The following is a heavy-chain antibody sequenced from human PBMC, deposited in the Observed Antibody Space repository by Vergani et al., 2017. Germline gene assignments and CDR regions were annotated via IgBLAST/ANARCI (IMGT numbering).Heavy chain of an antibody. J-gene: IGHJ5*02. CDR3: ARHEYHSSSSPWFDP. D-gene: IGHD6-13*01. CDR2: IYHSGST. Sequence: QVQLQESGPGLVKPSETLSLTCAVSGYPISSGYYWGWIRQPPGKGLEWIGSIYHSGSTYYNPSLKSRVTISVDTSKNQFSLKLSSVTAADTAVYYCARHEYHSSSSPWFDPWGQGTLVTVSS. V-gene: IGHV4-38-2*01. CDR1: GYPISSGYY.